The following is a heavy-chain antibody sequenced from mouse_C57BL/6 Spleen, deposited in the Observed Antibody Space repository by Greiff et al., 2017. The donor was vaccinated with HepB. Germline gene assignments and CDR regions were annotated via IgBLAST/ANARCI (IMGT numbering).Heavy chain of an antibody. CDR1: GYTFTSYW. CDR3: ARDDYVRAFAY. D-gene: IGHD2-4*01. Sequence: QVQLQQPGAELVRPGSSVKLSCKASGYTFTSYWMDWVKQRPGQGLEWIGNIYPSDSETHYNQKFKDKATLTVDKSSSTAYMQLSSLTSEDSAVYYCARDDYVRAFAYWGQGTLVTVSA. J-gene: IGHJ3*01. CDR2: IYPSDSET. V-gene: IGHV1-61*01.